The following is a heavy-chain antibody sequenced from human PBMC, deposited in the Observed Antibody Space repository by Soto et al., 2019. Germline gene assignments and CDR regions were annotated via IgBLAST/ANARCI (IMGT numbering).Heavy chain of an antibody. CDR3: ARGVAATPLSGFDI. V-gene: IGHV3-66*01. Sequence: GGSLRLSCAASGFTVSINYMSCVLQAPGKGLEWVSVIYSGGSTYYADSVKGRFTISRDNSKNTLYLQMNSLRAEDTAVYYCARGVAATPLSGFDIWGQGTMVTVSS. D-gene: IGHD2-15*01. CDR2: IYSGGST. J-gene: IGHJ3*02. CDR1: GFTVSINY.